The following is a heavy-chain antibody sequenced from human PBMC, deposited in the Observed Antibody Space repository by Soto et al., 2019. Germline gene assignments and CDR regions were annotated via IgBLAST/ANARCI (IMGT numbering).Heavy chain of an antibody. D-gene: IGHD4-17*01. V-gene: IGHV3-23*01. CDR1: GFTFSSYA. Sequence: EVQLLESGGGLVQPGGSLRLSCAASGFTFSSYAMSWVRQAPGKGLEWVSAISGSGGSTYYADSVKGRFTISRDNSKNTLYLQMNSLRAEDTAVYYCAKFMGHDYGDYEGQCFDYWGQGTLVTVSS. CDR3: AKFMGHDYGDYEGQCFDY. CDR2: ISGSGGST. J-gene: IGHJ4*02.